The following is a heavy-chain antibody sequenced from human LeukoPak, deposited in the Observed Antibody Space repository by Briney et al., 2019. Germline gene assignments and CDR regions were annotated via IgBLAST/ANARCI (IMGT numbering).Heavy chain of an antibody. V-gene: IGHV4/OR15-8*01. CDR3: ARSHDHLWGNYPDY. CDR2: IHHDGRI. D-gene: IGHD3-16*02. CDR1: GGSIDSTNW. Sequence: PSETLSLTCDVSGGSIDSTNWWNWVRQPPGKGLEWIGEIHHDGRINYNPSLKSRVTLSVDKSKNQFSLRLNSVTAADTAMYYCARSHDHLWGNYPDYWGQGTLVTVSS. J-gene: IGHJ4*02.